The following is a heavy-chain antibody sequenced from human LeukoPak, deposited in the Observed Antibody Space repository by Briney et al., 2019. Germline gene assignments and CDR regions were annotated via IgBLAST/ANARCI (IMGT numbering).Heavy chain of an antibody. D-gene: IGHD1-26*01. Sequence: SETLSLTCTVSGGSISSYYWSWIRQPPGKGLEWIGYIYYSGSTNYNPSLKSRVTISVDTSKNQFSLKLSSVTAADTAVYYCARERPHSFQFDPWGQGTLVTVSS. V-gene: IGHV4-59*01. J-gene: IGHJ5*02. CDR2: IYYSGST. CDR3: ARERPHSFQFDP. CDR1: GGSISSYY.